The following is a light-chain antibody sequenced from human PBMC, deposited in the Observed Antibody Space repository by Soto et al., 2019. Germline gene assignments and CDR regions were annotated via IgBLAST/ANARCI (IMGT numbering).Light chain of an antibody. J-gene: IGLJ3*02. V-gene: IGLV2-14*01. CDR3: SSYTSGSTLVV. CDR2: EVS. CDR1: SSDVGGYNY. Sequence: QSALTQPASVSGSPGQSITISCTGTSSDVGGYNYVSWYQQHPGKAPKLMIYEVSNRPSGLSNRFSGSKSGNTASLTISGLQAEDEADYYCSSYTSGSTLVVFGGGTKLTFL.